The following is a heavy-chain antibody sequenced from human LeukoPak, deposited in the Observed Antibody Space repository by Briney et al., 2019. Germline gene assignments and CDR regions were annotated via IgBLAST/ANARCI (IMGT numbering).Heavy chain of an antibody. CDR3: AKGLPVRGRPTDAFDI. D-gene: IGHD3-16*01. Sequence: PGGSLRLSCAASGFTFSSYAMHWVRQAPGKGLEYVSAISSNGGSTYYANSVKGRFTISRDNSKNTLYLQMNSLRAEDTAVYYCAKGLPVRGRPTDAFDIWGQGTMVTVSS. V-gene: IGHV3-64*01. CDR2: ISSNGGST. CDR1: GFTFSSYA. J-gene: IGHJ3*02.